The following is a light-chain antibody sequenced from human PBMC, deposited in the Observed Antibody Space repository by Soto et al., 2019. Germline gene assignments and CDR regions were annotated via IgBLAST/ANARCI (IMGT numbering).Light chain of an antibody. CDR1: QSISTW. V-gene: IGKV1-5*01. CDR2: DAS. CDR3: QQYNSYSYT. Sequence: DIQMTQSPSTLSASVGDRVTITCRASQSISTWLAWYQQIPGKAPKLLIYDASTLESGVPSRFSGSGSGTEFTLTISSLQPDDYATYFCQQYNSYSYTFGQGTKLEIK. J-gene: IGKJ2*01.